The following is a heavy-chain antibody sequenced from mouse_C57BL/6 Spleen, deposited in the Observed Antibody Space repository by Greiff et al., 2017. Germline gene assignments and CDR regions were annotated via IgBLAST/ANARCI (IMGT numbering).Heavy chain of an antibody. CDR2: IYPGDGDT. J-gene: IGHJ4*01. D-gene: IGHD2-2*01. CDR1: GYAFSSSW. V-gene: IGHV1-82*01. CDR3: ARYGYDVYYYAMDY. Sequence: VKLVESGPELEKPGASVKISCKASGYAFSSSWMNWVKQRPGKGLEWIGRIYPGDGDTNYNGKFKGKATLTADKSSSTAYMQLSSLTSEDSAVYFCARYGYDVYYYAMDYWGQGTSVTVSS.